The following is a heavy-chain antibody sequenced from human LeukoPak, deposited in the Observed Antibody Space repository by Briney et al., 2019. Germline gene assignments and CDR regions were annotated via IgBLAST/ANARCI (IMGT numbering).Heavy chain of an antibody. D-gene: IGHD3-22*01. Sequence: GGSLRLSCAASGFTFSSYGMHWVRQAPGKGLEWVAFIRYDGSNKYYAGSVKGRFTISRDSSKNTLYLQMNSLRAEDTAVYYCAKHRRIYYDSTDYHDAFDIWGQGTMVTVSS. V-gene: IGHV3-30*02. J-gene: IGHJ3*02. CDR1: GFTFSSYG. CDR2: IRYDGSNK. CDR3: AKHRRIYYDSTDYHDAFDI.